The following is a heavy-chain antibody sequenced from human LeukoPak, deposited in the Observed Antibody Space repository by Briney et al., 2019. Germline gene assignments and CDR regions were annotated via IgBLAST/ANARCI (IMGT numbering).Heavy chain of an antibody. J-gene: IGHJ6*02. V-gene: IGHV3-23*01. CDR3: ARKDSRGSSYYYYGMDL. Sequence: GRSLRLSCAASGFTFSGYAMSGVRQAPGKGPEWVSAISGSGGSTYYADSVKGRFTISRDNSNNTLYLQMNSLRAEDTAVYYCARKDSRGSSYYYYGMDLWGQGTTVTVSS. D-gene: IGHD3-22*01. CDR2: ISGSGGST. CDR1: GFTFSGYA.